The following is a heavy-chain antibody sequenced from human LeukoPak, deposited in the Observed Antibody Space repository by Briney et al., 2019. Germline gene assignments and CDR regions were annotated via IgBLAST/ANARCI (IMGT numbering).Heavy chain of an antibody. Sequence: GGSLRLSCVASGFSFSNYWMNWVRQAPGKGLEWVANIKEDGSEKYYVDSVKGRFTISRDNAKNSLYLQMSSLRDEDTAVYYCARGRRDTQYQVFDYWGQGTLVTVSS. D-gene: IGHD2-2*01. CDR2: IKEDGSEK. CDR3: ARGRRDTQYQVFDY. V-gene: IGHV3-7*01. J-gene: IGHJ4*02. CDR1: GFSFSNYW.